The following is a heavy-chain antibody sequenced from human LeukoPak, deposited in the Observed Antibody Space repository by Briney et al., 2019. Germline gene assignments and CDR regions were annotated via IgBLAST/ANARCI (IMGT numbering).Heavy chain of an antibody. J-gene: IGHJ4*02. CDR3: AKASAISSGAFDY. Sequence: GGSLRLSCAASGFTFSSYAMSWVRQAPGKGLEWVSGISGSGGNTYYADSVKGRFTISRDNSKNTLYLQMNSLRAEDTAVYYCAKASAISSGAFDYWGQGTQVTVSS. D-gene: IGHD3-10*01. V-gene: IGHV3-23*01. CDR1: GFTFSSYA. CDR2: ISGSGGNT.